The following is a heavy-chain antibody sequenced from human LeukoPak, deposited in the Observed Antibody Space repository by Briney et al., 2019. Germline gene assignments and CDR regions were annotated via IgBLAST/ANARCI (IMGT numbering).Heavy chain of an antibody. CDR2: INHSGST. Sequence: SETLSLTCAVYGGSFSGYYWSWIRQPPGKGLEWIGEINHSGSTNYNPSLESRVTISVDTSNNQFSLKLSSVTAADTAVYYCARVSSSAGYFAYWGQGTLVTVSS. V-gene: IGHV4-34*01. J-gene: IGHJ4*02. CDR1: GGSFSGYY. CDR3: ARVSSSAGYFAY. D-gene: IGHD6-6*01.